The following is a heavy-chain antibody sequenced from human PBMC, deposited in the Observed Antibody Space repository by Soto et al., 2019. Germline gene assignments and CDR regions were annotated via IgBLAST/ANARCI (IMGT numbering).Heavy chain of an antibody. CDR2: ISHSGST. Sequence: QVHLQEWGPGPVKPSGTLSLTCAVSGGSMNSGSWWSWVRQPPGKGLEWIGEISHSGSTNYNPSLMSRITISVDRSKNQFSLKLTSVTAADTAVYYCAREDARGWQCPDPPKVRGAFDIWGQGTMVTVSS. CDR3: AREDARGWQCPDPPKVRGAFDI. CDR1: GGSMNSGSW. J-gene: IGHJ3*02. D-gene: IGHD6-19*01. V-gene: IGHV4-4*02.